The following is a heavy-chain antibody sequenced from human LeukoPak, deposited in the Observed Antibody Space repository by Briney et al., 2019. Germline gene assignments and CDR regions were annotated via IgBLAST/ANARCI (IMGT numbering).Heavy chain of an antibody. CDR3: AKGGGYNYGYVNY. CDR1: GFTFSSYA. Sequence: GGSLRLSCAASGFTFSSYAMSWVRQAPGKGLEWVSVISDSGGITYYADSVKGRFTISRDNSKNTLSLQMNSLRAEDTAVYYCAKGGGYNYGYVNYWGQGTLVTVSS. D-gene: IGHD5-18*01. CDR2: ISDSGGIT. V-gene: IGHV3-23*01. J-gene: IGHJ4*02.